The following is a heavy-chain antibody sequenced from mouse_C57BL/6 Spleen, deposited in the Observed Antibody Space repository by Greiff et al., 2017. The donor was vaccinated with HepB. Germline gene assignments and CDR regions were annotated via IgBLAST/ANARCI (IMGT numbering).Heavy chain of an antibody. CDR2: INPSSGYT. CDR1: GYTFTSYW. J-gene: IGHJ3*01. V-gene: IGHV1-7*01. D-gene: IGHD3-2*02. Sequence: QVHVKQSGAELAKPGASVKLSCKASGYTFTSYWMHWVKQRPGQGLEWIGYINPSSGYTKYNQKFKDKATLTADKSSSTAYMQLSSLTYEDSAVYYCARSGDSSGYWFAYWGQGTLVTVSA. CDR3: ARSGDSSGYWFAY.